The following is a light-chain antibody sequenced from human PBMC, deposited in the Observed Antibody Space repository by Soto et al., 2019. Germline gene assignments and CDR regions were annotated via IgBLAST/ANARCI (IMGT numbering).Light chain of an antibody. J-gene: IGKJ1*01. CDR2: RAF. CDR1: QNIDMY. CDR3: QQSITYPWT. Sequence: DIPMTQSPSTLSAYAGDRVTITCRASQNIDMYLAWYQQKPGQAPSHLFYRAFSLQTGVPSRFSGSGSGTKLPLTIISLQPDDFATYYCQQSITYPWTFGQGTKVDIK. V-gene: IGKV1-5*03.